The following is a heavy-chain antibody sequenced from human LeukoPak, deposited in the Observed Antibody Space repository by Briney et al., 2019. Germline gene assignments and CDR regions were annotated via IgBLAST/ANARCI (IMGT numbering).Heavy chain of an antibody. J-gene: IGHJ6*03. CDR1: GYTFTGYY. D-gene: IGHD4-23*01. CDR3: ARGGDGKYYYYYMDV. V-gene: IGHV1-2*02. CDR2: INPNSGGT. Sequence: ASVKVSCKASGYTFTGYYMHWVRQAPGQGPEWMGWINPNSGGTNYAQKFQGRVTMTRDTSISTAYMELSRLRSDDTAVYYCARGGDGKYYYYYMDVWGKGTTVTVSS.